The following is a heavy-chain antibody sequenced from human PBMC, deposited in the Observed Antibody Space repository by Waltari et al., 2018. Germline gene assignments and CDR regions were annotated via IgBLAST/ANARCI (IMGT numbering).Heavy chain of an antibody. CDR3: ALSGVVIAIRGGMDV. CDR2: INAGNGNT. Sequence: QVQLVQSGAEVKKPGASVKVYCKASGYTFTSYAMHWVRQAPGQRLEWMGWINAGNGNTKYSQKFQGRVTITRDTSASTAYMELSSLRSEDTAVYYCALSGVVIAIRGGMDVWGQGTTVTVSS. V-gene: IGHV1-3*01. D-gene: IGHD2-21*01. J-gene: IGHJ6*02. CDR1: GYTFTSYA.